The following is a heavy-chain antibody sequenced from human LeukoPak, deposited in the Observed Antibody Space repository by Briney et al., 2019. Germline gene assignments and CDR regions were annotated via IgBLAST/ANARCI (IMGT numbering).Heavy chain of an antibody. CDR1: GFTFSSHS. D-gene: IGHD6-13*01. Sequence: GGSLRLSCAVSGFTFSSHSMNWVRQAPGKGREWVSCISSSGSYIYYADSVKGRFTICRDNAKNSRYLQMISRRAEDTAVYYCARASAACGVNWFDPWGQGTLVTVSS. V-gene: IGHV3-21*01. CDR3: ARASAACGVNWFDP. CDR2: ISSSGSYI. J-gene: IGHJ5*02.